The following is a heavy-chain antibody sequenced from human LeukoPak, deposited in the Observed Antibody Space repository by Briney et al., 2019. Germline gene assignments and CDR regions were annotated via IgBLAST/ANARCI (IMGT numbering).Heavy chain of an antibody. V-gene: IGHV3-9*01. Sequence: GGSLRLSCAASGFTFDDYAMHWVRQAPGKGLEWVSGISWNSGSISYADSVKGRFTISGDNAKNSLYLQMNSLRAEDTTLYYCAKDLGSSGYYHPFDYWGQGTLVTVSS. CDR3: AKDLGSSGYYHPFDY. CDR1: GFTFDDYA. D-gene: IGHD3-22*01. CDR2: ISWNSGSI. J-gene: IGHJ4*02.